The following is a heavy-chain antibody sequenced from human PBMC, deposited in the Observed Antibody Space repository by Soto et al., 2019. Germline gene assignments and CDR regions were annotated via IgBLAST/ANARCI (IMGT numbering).Heavy chain of an antibody. D-gene: IGHD3-10*01. V-gene: IGHV3-23*01. J-gene: IGHJ6*03. CDR2: ISGSGGST. CDR1: GFTFSSYA. CDR3: AKDPSFYGSGSYYRDYYYYYMDV. Sequence: EVQLLESGGGLVQPGGSLRLSCAASGFTFSSYAMSWVRQAPGKGLEWVSAISGSGGSTYYADSVKGRFTISRDNSKNTLYLQMNSLRAEDTAVYYCAKDPSFYGSGSYYRDYYYYYMDVWGKGTTVTVSS.